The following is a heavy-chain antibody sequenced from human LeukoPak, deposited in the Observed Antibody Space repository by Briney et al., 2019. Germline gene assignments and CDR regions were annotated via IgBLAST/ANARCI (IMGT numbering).Heavy chain of an antibody. D-gene: IGHD3-9*01. CDR1: GGSFSGYY. V-gene: IGHV4-34*01. CDR3: ARSPVLRYFDWLLPPHGAFDI. CDR2: INHSGST. J-gene: IGHJ3*02. Sequence: SSETLSLTCAVYGGSFSGYYWSWIRQPPGKGLEWIGEINHSGSTNYNPSLKSRVTISVDTSKNQFSLKLSSVTAADTAVYYCARSPVLRYFDWLLPPHGAFDIWGQGTMVTVSS.